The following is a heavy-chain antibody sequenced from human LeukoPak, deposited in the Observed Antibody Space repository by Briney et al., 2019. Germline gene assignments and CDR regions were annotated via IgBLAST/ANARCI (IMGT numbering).Heavy chain of an antibody. V-gene: IGHV1-18*01. D-gene: IGHD5-12*01. Sequence: ASVKVSCKASGYTFTSYGISWVRQAPGQGLEWMGWISAYNGNTNYAQKFQGRVTITRDTSASTAYMELSSLRSEDTAVYYCAGDLSGYDYGNWFDPWGQGTLVTVSS. CDR1: GYTFTSYG. J-gene: IGHJ5*02. CDR2: ISAYNGNT. CDR3: AGDLSGYDYGNWFDP.